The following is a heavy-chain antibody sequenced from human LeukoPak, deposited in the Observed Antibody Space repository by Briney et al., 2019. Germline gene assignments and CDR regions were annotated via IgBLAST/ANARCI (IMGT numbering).Heavy chain of an antibody. CDR2: IYTSGST. J-gene: IGHJ4*02. Sequence: SETLSLTCTVSGGSVTDYYWSWIRQPAGKGLEWIGRIYTSGSTNYNPSLKSRVTTSVDTSKNQFSLKLSSVTAADTAVYYCARDPDSSGYSYYFDYWGQGTLVTVSS. CDR3: ARDPDSSGYSYYFDY. CDR1: GGSVTDYY. V-gene: IGHV4-4*07. D-gene: IGHD3-22*01.